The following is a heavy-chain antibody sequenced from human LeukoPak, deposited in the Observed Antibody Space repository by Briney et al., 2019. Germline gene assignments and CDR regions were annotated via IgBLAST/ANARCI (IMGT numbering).Heavy chain of an antibody. Sequence: SETLSLTCTVSGSSISSYYWSWIRQPPGKGLEWIGYVYYTGSTYYNPSLKSRVTISVDTSENQFSLKLSSVTAADTVVYYCARDSGLTPFDYWGQGTLVTVSS. CDR1: GSSISSYY. CDR3: ARDSGLTPFDY. V-gene: IGHV4-59*01. J-gene: IGHJ4*02. CDR2: VYYTGST. D-gene: IGHD1-14*01.